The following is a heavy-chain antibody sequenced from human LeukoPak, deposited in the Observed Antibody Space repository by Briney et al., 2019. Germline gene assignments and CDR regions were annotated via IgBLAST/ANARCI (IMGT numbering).Heavy chain of an antibody. D-gene: IGHD2-15*01. J-gene: IGHJ4*02. CDR2: ISYDGSNK. V-gene: IGHV3-30*18. Sequence: GRSLRLSCAASGFTFSSYGMHWVRQAPGKGLEWVAVISYDGSNKYYADSVKGRFTISRDNSKNTLYLQMNSLRAEDTAVYYCAKDRGHCSGGSCYKFGNWGQGTLVTVSS. CDR3: AKDRGHCSGGSCYKFGN. CDR1: GFTFSSYG.